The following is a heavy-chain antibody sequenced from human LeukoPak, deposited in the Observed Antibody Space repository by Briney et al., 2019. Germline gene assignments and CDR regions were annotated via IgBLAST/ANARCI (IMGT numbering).Heavy chain of an antibody. CDR1: GGSFSGYY. CDR3: ARGGGVQYDY. D-gene: IGHD3-16*01. J-gene: IGHJ4*02. V-gene: IGHV4-34*01. Sequence: SETLSLTCAVYGGSFSGYYWSWIRQPPGKGLEWIGEINHSGSTNYNPSLKSRVTISVDTSQNQFSLKLSSVTAADTAVYYCARGGGVQYDYWGQGTLVTVSS. CDR2: INHSGST.